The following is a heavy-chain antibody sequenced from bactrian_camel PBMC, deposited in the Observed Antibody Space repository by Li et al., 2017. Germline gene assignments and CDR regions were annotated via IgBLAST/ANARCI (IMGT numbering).Heavy chain of an antibody. D-gene: IGHD3*01. CDR2: IGNRAGFA. CDR3: ATDRDVNVPHPLPSIQLVIVT. J-gene: IGHJ4*01. CDR1: GFPFGDSD. V-gene: IGHV3S40*01. Sequence: VQLVESGGGLVQPGGSLRLSCAASGFPFGDSDMAWVRQAPGKGLEWVAGIGNRAGFAYYTESVKGRFTISQDNAKNTVYLQMNSLKPEDTAMYYCATDRDVNVPHPLPSIQLVIVTGARGPRSPSP.